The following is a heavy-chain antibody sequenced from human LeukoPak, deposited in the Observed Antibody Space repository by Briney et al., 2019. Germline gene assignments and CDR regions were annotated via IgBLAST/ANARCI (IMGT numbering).Heavy chain of an antibody. CDR3: AILDSSSPLDY. J-gene: IGHJ4*02. V-gene: IGHV3-23*01. CDR2: ISGSGNST. Sequence: GGSLRLSCAASGFTFSSYAMNWVRQAPGKGLEWVSTISGSGNSTYYADSVKGRFTISRDNSKNTLYLQMNSLRAEDTAIYYCAILDSSSPLDYWDQGTLVTVSS. D-gene: IGHD6-6*01. CDR1: GFTFSSYA.